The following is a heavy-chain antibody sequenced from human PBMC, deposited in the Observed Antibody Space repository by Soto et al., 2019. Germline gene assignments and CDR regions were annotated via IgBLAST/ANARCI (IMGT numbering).Heavy chain of an antibody. CDR2: ISYDGSNK. V-gene: IGHV3-30*18. D-gene: IGHD3-3*01. J-gene: IGHJ5*02. Sequence: QVQLVESGGGVVQPGRSLRLSCAASGFTFSSYGMHWVRQAPGKGLEWVAVISYDGSNKYYADSVKGRFTISRDNSKNTLYLQMNSLRAEDTAVYYCAKLFFDDDPWGQGTLVTVSS. CDR3: AKLFFDDDP. CDR1: GFTFSSYG.